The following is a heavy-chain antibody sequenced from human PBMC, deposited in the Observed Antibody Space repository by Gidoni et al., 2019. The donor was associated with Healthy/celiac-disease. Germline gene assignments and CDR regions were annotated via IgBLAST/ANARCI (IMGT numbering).Heavy chain of an antibody. CDR1: GFTFSSYG. D-gene: IGHD3-9*01. CDR2: IRYDGSNK. J-gene: IGHJ4*02. CDR3: AKDPYYDILTGYYRGEYYFDY. V-gene: IGHV3-30*02. Sequence: QVQLVESGGGVVQPGGSLRLSCAASGFTFSSYGMHWFRQAPGKGLEWVAFIRYDGSNKYYADSVKGRFTISRDNSKNTLYLQMNSLRAEDTAVYYCAKDPYYDILTGYYRGEYYFDYWGQGTLVTVSS.